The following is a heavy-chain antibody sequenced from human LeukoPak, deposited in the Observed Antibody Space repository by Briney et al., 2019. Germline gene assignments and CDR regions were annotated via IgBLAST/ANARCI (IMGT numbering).Heavy chain of an antibody. Sequence: SETLSLTCTVSGGSISSYYWSWIRQPPGKGLEWIGYIYYSGSTNYNPSLKSRVTISVDTSKNQFSLRLSSVTAADTAVYYCARHRSSGWYVLSCDPWGQGTLVTVSS. CDR3: ARHRSSGWYVLSCDP. J-gene: IGHJ5*02. D-gene: IGHD6-19*01. CDR1: GGSISSYY. V-gene: IGHV4-59*08. CDR2: IYYSGST.